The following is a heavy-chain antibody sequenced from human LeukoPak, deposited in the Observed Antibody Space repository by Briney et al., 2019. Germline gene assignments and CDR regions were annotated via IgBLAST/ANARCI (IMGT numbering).Heavy chain of an antibody. CDR3: LAGYYYYYMDV. Sequence: PGGSLRLSCAASGFAFGNYWLHWVRPAPGKGLEWVARINTHGSSTNYADSVKGRFNISRDNAKNTLYLQMTSLSAEDTAVYYALAGYYYYYMDVWGKGTTVTVSS. V-gene: IGHV3-74*01. J-gene: IGHJ6*03. D-gene: IGHD6-13*01. CDR2: INTHGSST. CDR1: GFAFGNYW.